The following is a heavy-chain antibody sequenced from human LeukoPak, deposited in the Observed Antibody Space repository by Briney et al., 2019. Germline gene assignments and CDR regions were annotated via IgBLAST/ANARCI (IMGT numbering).Heavy chain of an antibody. D-gene: IGHD3-10*01. CDR3: ARLVTRRFGELSPDY. CDR1: GGSLSSYY. CDR2: VYYSGNT. J-gene: IGHJ4*02. V-gene: IGHV4-59*08. Sequence: SETLSLTCTVSGGSLSSYYWSWIRQPPGKGLEWIGYVYYSGNTNYNPSLKSRVTISLDTSKNHFSLKLSSVTAADTAVYYCARLVTRRFGELSPDYWGQGTLVTVSS.